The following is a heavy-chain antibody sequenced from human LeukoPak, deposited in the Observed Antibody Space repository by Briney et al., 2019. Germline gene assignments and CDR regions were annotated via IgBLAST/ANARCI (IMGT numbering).Heavy chain of an antibody. Sequence: GGSLRLSCAASGFTFSSYWMHWVRQAPGKGLVWVSRINSDGSSTSYADSVKGRFTISRDNAKNTLYLQMNSLRAEDTAVYYCAIGYYDSTPGYWGQGTLVTVSS. CDR1: GFTFSSYW. D-gene: IGHD3-22*01. V-gene: IGHV3-74*01. CDR3: AIGYYDSTPGY. J-gene: IGHJ4*02. CDR2: INSDGSST.